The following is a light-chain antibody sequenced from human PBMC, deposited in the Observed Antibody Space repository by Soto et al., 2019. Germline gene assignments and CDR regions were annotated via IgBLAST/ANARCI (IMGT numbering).Light chain of an antibody. CDR2: HVS. CDR1: SSDVGGYNY. CDR3: STYTSTSTYV. Sequence: QSALTQPASVSGSPGQSITISCTGTSSDVGGYNYVSWYQQYPGKAPKLMIYHVSNRPSGVSNRFSGSKSGNSASLTISGLQAEDKADYYCSTYTSTSTYVFGTGTKLTVL. J-gene: IGLJ1*01. V-gene: IGLV2-14*01.